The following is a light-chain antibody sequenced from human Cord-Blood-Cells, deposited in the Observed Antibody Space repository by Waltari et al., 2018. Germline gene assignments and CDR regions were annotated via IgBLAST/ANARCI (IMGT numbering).Light chain of an antibody. CDR2: KAS. CDR1: QSISNW. J-gene: IGKJ1*01. Sequence: DIQMTQSPSTLSASVGDRVTITCRASQSISNWLAWYQQQPGKAPKLLIYKASSLESGVPSRFSGSGSGTEFTLTISSLQPDDFATYYCQQYNSYSTFGQGTKVEIK. CDR3: QQYNSYST. V-gene: IGKV1-5*03.